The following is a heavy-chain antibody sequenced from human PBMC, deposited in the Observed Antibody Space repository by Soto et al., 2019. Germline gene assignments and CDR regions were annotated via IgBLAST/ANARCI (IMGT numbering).Heavy chain of an antibody. CDR1: GSTFSSYD. V-gene: IGHV3-30-3*01. CDR3: VRGPSHGAFDI. J-gene: IGHJ3*02. Sequence: QVQLMESGGDVVQPGRSLRLSCAASGSTFSSYDIHWVRQAPGKGLEWVAHITPDGNRAYYADSVKGRFTVSRDNARNTVYLQVTSLRPEDMAVYHCVRGPSHGAFDIWGQGTLVTVSS. CDR2: ITPDGNRA.